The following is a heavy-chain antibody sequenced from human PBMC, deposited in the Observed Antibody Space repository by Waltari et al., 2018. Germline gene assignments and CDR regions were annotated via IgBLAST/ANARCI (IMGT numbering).Heavy chain of an antibody. CDR2: IRYDGSNK. D-gene: IGHD5-12*01. CDR1: GFTFSSYG. J-gene: IGHJ4*02. Sequence: QVQLVESGGGVVQPGRSLRLSCAASGFTFSSYGMHWVRQAPGKGLEWVAFIRYDGSNKYYADSVKGRFTISRDNSKNTLYLQMNSLRAEDTAVYYCAKGPDGLTDLFDYWGQGTLVTVSS. CDR3: AKGPDGLTDLFDY. V-gene: IGHV3-30*02.